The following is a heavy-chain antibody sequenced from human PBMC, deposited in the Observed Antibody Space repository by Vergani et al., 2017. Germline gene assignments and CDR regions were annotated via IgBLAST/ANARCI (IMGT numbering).Heavy chain of an antibody. CDR2: SNAGNGNT. Sequence: QVQLVQSGAEVKKPGASVKVSCKASGYTFTSYAMHWVRQAPGQRLEWMGWSNAGNGNTKYSQEFQGRVTITRDTSASTAYMELSSLRSEDMAVYYCARDGPLVDILTGYYSNYYGMDVWGQGTTVTVSS. CDR3: ARDGPLVDILTGYYSNYYGMDV. V-gene: IGHV1-3*02. D-gene: IGHD3-9*01. CDR1: GYTFTSYA. J-gene: IGHJ6*02.